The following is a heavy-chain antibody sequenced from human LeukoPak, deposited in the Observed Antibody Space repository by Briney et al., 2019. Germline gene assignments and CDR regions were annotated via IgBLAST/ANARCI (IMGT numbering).Heavy chain of an antibody. CDR1: GFTFSNAW. CDR3: TTLRLDIVVVVAAYYFDY. Sequence: GGSLRLSCAASGFTFSNAWMSWVRQAPGKGLEWVGRIKSKTDGGTTDYAAPVKGRFTISRDDSKNTLYLQMNSLKTEDTAVYYYTTLRLDIVVVVAAYYFDYWGQGTLVTVSS. D-gene: IGHD2-15*01. J-gene: IGHJ4*02. CDR2: IKSKTDGGTT. V-gene: IGHV3-15*01.